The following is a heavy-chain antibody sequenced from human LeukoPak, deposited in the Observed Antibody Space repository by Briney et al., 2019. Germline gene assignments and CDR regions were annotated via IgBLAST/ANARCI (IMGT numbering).Heavy chain of an antibody. D-gene: IGHD6-13*01. CDR3: AKGRSSSWYYFDY. V-gene: IGHV3-7*03. CDR2: IKQDGSEK. CDR1: GFTFSSYW. Sequence: GGSLRLSCAASGFTFSSYWMGWVRQAPGKGLEWVANIKQDGSEKYYVDSVKGRFTISRDNAKNSLSLQMNSLRAEDTAVYYCAKGRSSSWYYFDYWGQGTLVTVSS. J-gene: IGHJ4*02.